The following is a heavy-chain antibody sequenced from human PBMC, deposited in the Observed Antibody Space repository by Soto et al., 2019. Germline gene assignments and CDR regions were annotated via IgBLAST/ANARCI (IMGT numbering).Heavy chain of an antibody. V-gene: IGHV5-10-1*01. CDR1: GYDITTYW. Sequence: GESLKISCKGSGYDITTYWISWVRQMPGRGLEWMGRIDPSDSYINYSSSFQGHVTFSADRSTNTAYLQWNSLKASDTAIVYCARHTYSASSWLDPWGQGTLVTVS. CDR3: ARHTYSASSWLDP. CDR2: IDPSDSYI. D-gene: IGHD5-12*01. J-gene: IGHJ5*02.